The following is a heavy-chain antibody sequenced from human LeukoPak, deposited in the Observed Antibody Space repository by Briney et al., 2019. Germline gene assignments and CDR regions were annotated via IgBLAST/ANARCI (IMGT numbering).Heavy chain of an antibody. CDR2: IYPGDSDT. Sequence: AASLKISSKGSGYSFTSYWIGWVRQMPGKGLEWMGIIYPGDSDTSYSPSFQGQVTISADTSISPSYLQWSTLTASATAMYYCARGGGTVVLDPWGQGTLVTVSS. D-gene: IGHD3-22*01. J-gene: IGHJ5*02. CDR1: GYSFTSYW. V-gene: IGHV5-51*01. CDR3: ARGGGTVVLDP.